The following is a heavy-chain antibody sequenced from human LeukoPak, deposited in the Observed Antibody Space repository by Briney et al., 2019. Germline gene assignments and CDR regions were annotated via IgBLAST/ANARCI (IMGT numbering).Heavy chain of an antibody. CDR1: GYTFTSYY. J-gene: IGHJ3*02. CDR2: INPNSGGT. D-gene: IGHD6-19*01. Sequence: ASVKVSCKASGYTFTSYYMHWVRQAPGQGLEWMGWINPNSGGTNYAQKFQGRVTMTRDTSISTAYMELSRLRSDDTAVYYCARDRGGEQWSGAFDIWGQGTMVTVSS. V-gene: IGHV1-2*02. CDR3: ARDRGGEQWSGAFDI.